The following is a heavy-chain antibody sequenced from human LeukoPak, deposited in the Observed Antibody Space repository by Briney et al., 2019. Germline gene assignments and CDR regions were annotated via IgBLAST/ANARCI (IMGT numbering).Heavy chain of an antibody. J-gene: IGHJ5*02. CDR1: GGSISSSNYY. CDR2: IYYSGST. Sequence: TPSETLSLTCTVSGGSISSSNYYWAWIRQPPGKGLEWIGYIYYSGSTNYNPSLKSRVTISVDTSKNQFSLKLSSVTAADTAVYYCARGRPNWFDPWGQGTLVTVSS. CDR3: ARGRPNWFDP. V-gene: IGHV4-61*05.